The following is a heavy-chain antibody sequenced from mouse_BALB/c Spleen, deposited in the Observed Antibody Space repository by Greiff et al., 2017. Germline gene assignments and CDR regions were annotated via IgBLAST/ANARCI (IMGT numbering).Heavy chain of an antibody. CDR2: INPSTGYT. D-gene: IGHD1-1*02. CDR1: GYTFTSYW. Sequence: QVQLKQSGAELAKPGASVKMSCKASGYTFTSYWMHWVKQRPGQGLEWIGYINPSTGYTEYNQKFKDKATLTADKSSSTAYMQLSSLTSEDSAVYYCARSRGYGPWFAYWGQGTLVTVSA. V-gene: IGHV1-7*01. CDR3: ARSRGYGPWFAY. J-gene: IGHJ3*01.